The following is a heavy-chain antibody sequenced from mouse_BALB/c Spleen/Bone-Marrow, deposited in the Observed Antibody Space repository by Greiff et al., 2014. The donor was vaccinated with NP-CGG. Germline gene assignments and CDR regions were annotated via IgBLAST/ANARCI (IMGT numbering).Heavy chain of an antibody. CDR1: GFTFSNFG. V-gene: IGHV5-17*02. CDR3: ARRASPTGPMDY. D-gene: IGHD1-1*01. Sequence: EVKLMESGGGLVQPGGSRKPSCAASGFTFSNFGMHWVRQAPEKGLEWVAYISSGSSTIYYADTVKGRFTISRDNPKNTLFLQMTSLRSEDTAMYYCARRASPTGPMDYWGQGTSVTVSS. J-gene: IGHJ4*01. CDR2: ISSGSSTI.